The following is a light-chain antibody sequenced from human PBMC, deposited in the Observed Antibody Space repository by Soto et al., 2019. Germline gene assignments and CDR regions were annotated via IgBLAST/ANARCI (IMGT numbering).Light chain of an antibody. CDR2: RSD. J-gene: IGLJ1*01. V-gene: IGLV1-47*01. CDR1: SPNIGSNY. CDR3: GSWDSSLSAYV. Sequence: QSVLTQPPSASGTPGQRVSISCSGSSPNIGSNYVYWYQQFPGTAPKLLIYRSDQRPSGVPDRFSGSKSGTSASLGITGFQTGDEADYYCGSWDSSLSAYVFGTGTKLTVL.